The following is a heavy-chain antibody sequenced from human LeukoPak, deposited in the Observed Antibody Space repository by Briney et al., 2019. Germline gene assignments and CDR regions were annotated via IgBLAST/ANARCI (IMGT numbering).Heavy chain of an antibody. CDR1: GFTFSSYS. CDR2: ISSSSSYI. J-gene: IGHJ4*02. D-gene: IGHD6-6*01. CDR3: ARAPIAARTFDY. V-gene: IGHV3-21*01. Sequence: PGGSLRLSCAASGFTFSSYSMNWVRQAPGKGLEWVSSISSSSSYIYYADSVKGRFTISRGNAKNPLYLRMNSLRAEDTAVYYCARAPIAARTFDYWGQGTLVTVSS.